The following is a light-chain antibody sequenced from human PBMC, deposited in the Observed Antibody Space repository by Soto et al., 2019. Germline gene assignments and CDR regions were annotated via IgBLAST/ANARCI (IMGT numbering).Light chain of an antibody. CDR1: ERINNY. J-gene: IGKJ1*01. CDR3: QQGYSSPRT. Sequence: DIQMTQSPSSLSASVGDRVTITCRASERINNYLNWYQQKPGRAPKLLIYSASSLQSGIPSRFSGSGSGTDFILTITSLQPEDYATYYCQQGYSSPRTFGQGTKVDIK. CDR2: SAS. V-gene: IGKV1-39*01.